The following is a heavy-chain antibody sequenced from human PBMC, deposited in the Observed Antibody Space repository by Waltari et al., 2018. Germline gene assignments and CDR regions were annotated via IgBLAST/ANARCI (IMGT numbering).Heavy chain of an antibody. V-gene: IGHV4-39*07. CDR2: IYYSGST. CDR1: GGSISSSSYY. CDR3: ASMAVAGTAFDI. D-gene: IGHD6-19*01. Sequence: QLQLQESGPGLVKPSETLSLTCTVSGGSISSSSYYWDWIRQPPGKGLEWIGSIYYSGSTYCNPSLKSRVTISVDTSKNQFSLKLSSVTAADTAVYYCASMAVAGTAFDIWGQGTMVTVSS. J-gene: IGHJ3*02.